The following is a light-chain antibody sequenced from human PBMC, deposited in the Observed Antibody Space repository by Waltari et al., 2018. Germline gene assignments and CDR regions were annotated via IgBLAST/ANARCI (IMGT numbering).Light chain of an antibody. Sequence: DIQLTQSPSFVSASVGDRVTITCRASRGISSYLAWYQQEPGKVPKLLIAAASTLQGGVPSRFSGSGSGTEFTLTISSLQPEDFATYYCQQVNAYPHTFGGGTKVEIK. J-gene: IGKJ4*01. CDR1: RGISSY. CDR3: QQVNAYPHT. CDR2: AAS. V-gene: IGKV1-9*01.